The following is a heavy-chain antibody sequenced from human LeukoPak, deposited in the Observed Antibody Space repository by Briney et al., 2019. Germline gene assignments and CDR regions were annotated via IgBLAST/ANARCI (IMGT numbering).Heavy chain of an antibody. CDR1: GGSISGFY. V-gene: IGHV4-59*01. D-gene: IGHD1-26*01. CDR3: ARSGSTAFDY. Sequence: SETLSLTCTVSGGSISGFYWSWIRQPPGKGLEWIGYIYYSGRTSYNPSLKSRVTISVDTSKNQFSLNLTSVTAADTAVYYCARSGSTAFDYWGQGTLVTVSS. CDR2: IYYSGRT. J-gene: IGHJ4*02.